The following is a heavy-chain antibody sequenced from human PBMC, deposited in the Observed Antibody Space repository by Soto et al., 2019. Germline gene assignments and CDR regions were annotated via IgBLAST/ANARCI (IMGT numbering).Heavy chain of an antibody. J-gene: IGHJ4*02. CDR1: GYSFTSYW. Sequence: HGESLKISCKGSGYSFTSYWIGWVRQMPGKGLEWMGIIYPGDSDTRYSPSFQGQVTISADKSISTAYLQWSSLKASDTAMYYCARHFPEPPPPSKALAAAAGIDYWGQGTLVTVSS. CDR3: ARHFPEPPPPSKALAAAAGIDY. CDR2: IYPGDSDT. D-gene: IGHD6-13*01. V-gene: IGHV5-51*01.